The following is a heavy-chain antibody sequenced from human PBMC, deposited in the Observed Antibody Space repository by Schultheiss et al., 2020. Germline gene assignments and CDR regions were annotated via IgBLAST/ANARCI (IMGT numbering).Heavy chain of an antibody. CDR3: ARVRCRSSSSCHYYYGMDV. V-gene: IGHV4-39*07. CDR2: INDSGST. J-gene: IGHJ6*02. D-gene: IGHD6-6*01. Sequence: SETLSLTCTVSGGSINTTAYYWDWIRQPPGKGLEWIGEINDSGSTNHNPSLKSRVTISVDTSKNQFSLRLSSVTAADTAVYYCARVRCRSSSSCHYYYGMDVWGQGTTVT. CDR1: GGSINTTAYY.